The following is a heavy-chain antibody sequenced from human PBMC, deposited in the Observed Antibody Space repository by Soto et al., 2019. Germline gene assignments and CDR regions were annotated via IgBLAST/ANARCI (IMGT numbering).Heavy chain of an antibody. J-gene: IGHJ4*02. V-gene: IGHV3-66*01. D-gene: IGHD3-22*01. Sequence: PGGSLRLSCAASGFTVSSNYMSWVRQAPGKGLEWVSVIYSGGSTYYADSVKGRFTISRDNSKNTLYLQMNSLRAEDTAVYYCARDSRYYYDSSGYYHTLKNFDYWGQGTLVTVSS. CDR3: ARDSRYYYDSSGYYHTLKNFDY. CDR1: GFTVSSNY. CDR2: IYSGGST.